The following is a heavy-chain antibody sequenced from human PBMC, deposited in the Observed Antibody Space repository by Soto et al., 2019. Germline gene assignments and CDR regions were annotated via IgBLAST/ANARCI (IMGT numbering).Heavy chain of an antibody. CDR1: GYPFTGYY. CDR3: AREKYSSSPEAFDI. Sequence: ASVKVSCKASGYPFTGYYMHWVRQAPGQGLEWMGWINPNSGGTNYAQKFQGRVTMTRDTSISTAYMELSRLRSDDTAVYYCAREKYSSSPEAFDIWGQGTMVTVS. D-gene: IGHD6-13*01. CDR2: INPNSGGT. J-gene: IGHJ3*02. V-gene: IGHV1-2*02.